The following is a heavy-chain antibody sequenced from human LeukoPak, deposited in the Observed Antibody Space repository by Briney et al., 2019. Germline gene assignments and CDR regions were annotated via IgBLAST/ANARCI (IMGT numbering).Heavy chain of an antibody. CDR3: AKDRRGGGYDIDY. CDR1: GFTFSSYG. J-gene: IGHJ4*02. V-gene: IGHV3-30*18. D-gene: IGHD5-12*01. CDR2: ISYEGSNK. Sequence: PGGSLRLSCAVSGFTFSSYGMQWVRQAPGRGLEWVAVISYEGSNKYYGGSGKGRFTIARDSSKNTLDLQMNSLRAEDTAVYHCAKDRRGGGYDIDYWGQGTLVTVSS.